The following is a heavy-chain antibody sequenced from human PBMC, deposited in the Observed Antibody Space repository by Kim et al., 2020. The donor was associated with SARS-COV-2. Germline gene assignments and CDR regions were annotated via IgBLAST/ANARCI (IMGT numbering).Heavy chain of an antibody. D-gene: IGHD2-8*01. J-gene: IGHJ4*02. CDR2: LDEGVTGT. Sequence: GGSLRLSCVASGFTFSSYIMSWVRQAPGKGLEWVSTLDEGVTGTFYEDSVKGRFTISRDISKNTLYLQMNSLRPEDTAVYYCAKGGSKIAGVYFDYWGQGTLVTVSS. CDR1: GFTFSSYI. CDR3: AKGGSKIAGVYFDY. V-gene: IGHV3-23*01.